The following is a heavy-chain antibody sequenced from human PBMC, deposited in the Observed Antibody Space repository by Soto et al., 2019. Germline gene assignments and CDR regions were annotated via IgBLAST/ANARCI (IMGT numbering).Heavy chain of an antibody. D-gene: IGHD3-16*01. CDR3: ARQPRGPGYGERGLYFDH. V-gene: IGHV3-74*01. CDR1: GIPFNNYW. J-gene: IGHJ4*02. CDR2: INTVATII. Sequence: GGSLRLSCAVSGIPFNNYWMHWIRQAPGKGLVWVSHINTVATIINYGDSVKGRFTISRDNAENTLYLQMNSLGVEDTAVYFCARQPRGPGYGERGLYFDHWGQGTLVTVSS.